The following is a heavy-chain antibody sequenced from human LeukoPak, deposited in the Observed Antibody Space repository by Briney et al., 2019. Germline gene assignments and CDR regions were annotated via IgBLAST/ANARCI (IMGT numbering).Heavy chain of an antibody. V-gene: IGHV3-23*01. CDR3: VKDGRSSAPH. CDR2: ITNTGGP. Sequence: GGSLRLSCAASEFMFSKYAMSWVRQAPGMGLEWVSGITNTGGPSSADSVKGRFTISRDNAQSTLSLQMSRLRAEDTAVYFCVKDGRSSAPHWGQGTQVTVSS. D-gene: IGHD1-26*01. J-gene: IGHJ1*01. CDR1: EFMFSKYA.